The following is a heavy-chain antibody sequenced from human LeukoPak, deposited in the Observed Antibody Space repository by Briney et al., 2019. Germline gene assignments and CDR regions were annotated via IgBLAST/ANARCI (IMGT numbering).Heavy chain of an antibody. J-gene: IGHJ5*02. CDR3: ARDWYSSGWSGWFDP. Sequence: SETLSLTCTVSGVSISSGGYYWSWIRQHPGKGLEWIGYIYYSGSTYYNPSLKSRVTISVDTSKNQFSLKLSSVTAADTAVYYCARDWYSSGWSGWFDPWGLGTLVTVSS. V-gene: IGHV4-31*03. CDR2: IYYSGST. CDR1: GVSISSGGYY. D-gene: IGHD6-19*01.